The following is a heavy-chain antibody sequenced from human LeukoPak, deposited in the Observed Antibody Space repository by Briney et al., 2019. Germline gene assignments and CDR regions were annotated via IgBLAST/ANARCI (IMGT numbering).Heavy chain of an antibody. J-gene: IGHJ4*02. CDR1: GFTFTTYS. CDR2: ISSSDSHI. V-gene: IGHV3-21*01. D-gene: IGHD6-6*01. CDR3: AKAVRYGSSPLFDY. Sequence: PGGSLRLSCAASGFTFTTYSMNWVRQAPGKGLEWVSAISSSDSHIYYADSVKGRFTISRDNAKNSLYLQMNSLRAEDTAVYYCAKAVRYGSSPLFDYWGQGTLVTVSS.